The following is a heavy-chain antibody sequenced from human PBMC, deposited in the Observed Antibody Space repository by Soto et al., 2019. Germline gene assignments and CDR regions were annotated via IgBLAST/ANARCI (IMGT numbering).Heavy chain of an antibody. J-gene: IGHJ6*02. Sequence: ASVKVSCKASGGTFSSYAISWVRQAPGQGLEWMGGIIPIFGTANYAQKFQGRVTITADESTSTAYMELSSLRSEDTAVYYCARVSYDILTAGTGYYYGMYVWGQGATVTVSS. CDR1: GGTFSSYA. V-gene: IGHV1-69*13. D-gene: IGHD3-9*01. CDR2: IIPIFGTA. CDR3: ARVSYDILTAGTGYYYGMYV.